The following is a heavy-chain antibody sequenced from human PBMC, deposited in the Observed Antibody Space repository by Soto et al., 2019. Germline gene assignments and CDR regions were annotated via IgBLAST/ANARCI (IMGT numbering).Heavy chain of an antibody. Sequence: EVQLLESGGGLVQPGGSLRLSCAASGFTFSSYAMSWVRQAPGKGLEWVSAISGSGGSKYYADSVKGRFTISRDNSKNTLYLQMNSLRAEDTAVYYCAKDTSIVVVVAATPFDYWGQGTLVTVSS. D-gene: IGHD2-15*01. CDR2: ISGSGGSK. CDR3: AKDTSIVVVVAATPFDY. V-gene: IGHV3-23*01. CDR1: GFTFSSYA. J-gene: IGHJ4*02.